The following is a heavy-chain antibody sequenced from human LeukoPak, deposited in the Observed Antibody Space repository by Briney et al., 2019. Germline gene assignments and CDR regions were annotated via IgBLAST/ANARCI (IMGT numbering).Heavy chain of an antibody. D-gene: IGHD2-21*01. J-gene: IGHJ6*02. CDR2: IVVGSGNT. Sequence: GASVKVSCKASGFTFTSSAMQWVRQARGQRLEWIGWIVVGSGNTYYAQKFQERVTITRDMSTSTAYMELSSLRSEDTAVYYCAAGRIAPGYYGMDVWGQGTTVTVSS. CDR1: GFTFTSSA. V-gene: IGHV1-58*02. CDR3: AAGRIAPGYYGMDV.